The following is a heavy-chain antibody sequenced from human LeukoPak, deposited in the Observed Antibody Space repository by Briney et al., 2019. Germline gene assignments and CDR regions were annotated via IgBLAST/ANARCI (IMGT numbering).Heavy chain of an antibody. J-gene: IGHJ4*02. D-gene: IGHD3-9*01. V-gene: IGHV4-4*02. CDR3: ARLVQDDILTGYSTYYFDY. CDR2: IYHSGST. CDR1: GGSISSSNW. Sequence: PSETLPLTCAVSGGSISSSNWWSWVRQPPGKGLEWIGEIYHSGSTNYNPSLKSRVTISVDKSKNQFSLKLSSVTAADTAVYYCARLVQDDILTGYSTYYFDYWGQGTLVTVSS.